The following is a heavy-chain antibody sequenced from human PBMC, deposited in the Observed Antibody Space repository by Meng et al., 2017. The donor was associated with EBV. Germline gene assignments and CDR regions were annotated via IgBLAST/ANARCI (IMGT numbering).Heavy chain of an antibody. Sequence: QVQLQESGPGLVKPSEPLSLTCTVSGDSISDYDWSWIRQPPGKVLEWIGYIHYSGSTYYNPSLKSRITISVDMSRNQFSLRLTSVTSADMAVYYCARVNSDCGGVMCYKGWFDPWGQGTLVTVSS. J-gene: IGHJ5*02. D-gene: IGHD2-21*01. V-gene: IGHV4-59*08. CDR1: GDSISDYD. CDR2: IHYSGST. CDR3: ARVNSDCGGVMCYKGWFDP.